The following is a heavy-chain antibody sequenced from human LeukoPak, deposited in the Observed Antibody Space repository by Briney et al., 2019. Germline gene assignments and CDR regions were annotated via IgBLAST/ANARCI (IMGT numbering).Heavy chain of an antibody. Sequence: GGSLRLSCAASGFTFSSYSMNWVRQAPGKGLEWVSYISSSSSTIYYADSVKGRFTISRDNAKNSLYLQMNSLRAEDTAVYYCARDFYSGWYLFDYWGQGTLVTVSS. CDR1: GFTFSSYS. CDR2: ISSSSSTI. V-gene: IGHV3-48*04. J-gene: IGHJ4*02. CDR3: ARDFYSGWYLFDY. D-gene: IGHD6-19*01.